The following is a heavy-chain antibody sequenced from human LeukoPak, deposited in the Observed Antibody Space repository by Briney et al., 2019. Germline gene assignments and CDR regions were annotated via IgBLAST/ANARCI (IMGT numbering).Heavy chain of an antibody. J-gene: IGHJ4*02. V-gene: IGHV4-38-2*01. CDR2: IYHSGST. D-gene: IGHD5-12*01. CDR3: TRHGGGYDEPFGY. Sequence: SETLSLTCAVSGYSISSGYYCGWIRQPPGKGLEWIGSIYHSGSTYYNPSLKSRVTISVDTSKNQFSLKLSSVTAADTAVYYCTRHGGGYDEPFGYWGQGTLVTVSS. CDR1: GYSISSGYY.